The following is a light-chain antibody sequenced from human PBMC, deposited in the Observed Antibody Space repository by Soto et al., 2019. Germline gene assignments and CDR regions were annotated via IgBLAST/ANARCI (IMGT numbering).Light chain of an antibody. J-gene: IGLJ3*02. CDR3: CSPVGGSSPQWV. Sequence: QSALTQPASVSGSPGQSITISCTGTSNDGGGYNLVSWVQQHPGKAPKLMISDVNKRPSGVSNRFSGSKSANTASLTISGLQAEDEADYDCCSPVGGSSPQWVFGGGTKLTVL. V-gene: IGLV2-23*02. CDR2: DVN. CDR1: SNDGGGYNL.